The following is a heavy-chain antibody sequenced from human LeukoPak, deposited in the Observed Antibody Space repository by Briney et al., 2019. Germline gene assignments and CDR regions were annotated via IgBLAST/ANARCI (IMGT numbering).Heavy chain of an antibody. Sequence: PSETLSLTCDVSGDFFRNYWWGWVRQPAGKGLEWIGRIYATGSTQFNPSLKSRLTLSMDTSTNQLSLKLTSVTAADTAVYFCGRQGYTASYYFLDFWSQRTLVTVSS. CDR2: IYATGST. D-gene: IGHD1-26*01. J-gene: IGHJ4*02. V-gene: IGHV4-4*07. CDR3: GRQGYTASYYFLDF. CDR1: GDFFRNYW.